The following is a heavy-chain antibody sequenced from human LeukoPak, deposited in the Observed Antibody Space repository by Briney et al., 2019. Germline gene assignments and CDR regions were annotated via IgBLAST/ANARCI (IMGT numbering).Heavy chain of an antibody. D-gene: IGHD6-13*01. CDR3: ARVCSSWYFDY. V-gene: IGHV3-23*01. CDR1: GFTFNNYA. Sequence: GGSLRLSCAASGFTFNNYAMSWVRQAPGKGLEWVSSISANGGSTYYADSVKGRFTISRDNSKNTLYLQLNSLRAEDTAIYYCARVCSSWYFDYWGQGTLVTVSS. CDR2: ISANGGST. J-gene: IGHJ4*02.